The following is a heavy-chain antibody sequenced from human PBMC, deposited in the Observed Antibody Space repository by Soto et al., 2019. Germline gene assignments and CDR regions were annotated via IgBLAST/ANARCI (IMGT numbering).Heavy chain of an antibody. V-gene: IGHV2-5*01. CDR2: IYWNDDK. J-gene: IGHJ5*02. CDR3: AHSAFDILTGYYMERWFDP. D-gene: IGHD3-9*01. CDR1: GFSLSTSGVG. Sequence: SGPTLVNPTQTLTLTCTFSGFSLSTSGVGVGWIRQPPGKALEWLALIYWNDDKRYSPSLKSRLTIAKDTSKNQVVLTMTNMDPVDTATYYCAHSAFDILTGYYMERWFDPWGQGTLVTVSS.